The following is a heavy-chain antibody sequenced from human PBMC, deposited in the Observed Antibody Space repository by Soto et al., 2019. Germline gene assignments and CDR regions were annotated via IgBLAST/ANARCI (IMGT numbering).Heavy chain of an antibody. CDR3: ARDPGPEYYFDY. Sequence: HPGGSMRLSCAASGVSGSSSHMSWVRQAPGKGLEWVSVIYSGGSTYYADSVKGRFTISRDNSKNTLYLQMNSLRAEDTAVYYCARDPGPEYYFDYWGQRTLVTVSS. CDR2: IYSGGST. V-gene: IGHV3-53*01. J-gene: IGHJ4*02. CDR1: GVSGSSSH.